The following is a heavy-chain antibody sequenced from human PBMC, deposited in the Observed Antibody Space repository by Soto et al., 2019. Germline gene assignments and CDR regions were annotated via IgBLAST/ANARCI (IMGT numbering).Heavy chain of an antibody. CDR2: MSGGGGST. CDR3: AKEPKYESSSGYRYFDS. J-gene: IGHJ4*02. V-gene: IGHV3-23*01. Sequence: DVQLLESGGGLVQPGGSLRLSCTASGFTFSNYAMSWVRQAPGKGLEWVSSMSGGGGSTYYADSVKGRFTISRDNSKKTLDLQKSSLRAEDTAFDYCAKEPKYESSSGYRYFDSWGQGSLVTVSS. CDR1: GFTFSNYA. D-gene: IGHD3-3*01.